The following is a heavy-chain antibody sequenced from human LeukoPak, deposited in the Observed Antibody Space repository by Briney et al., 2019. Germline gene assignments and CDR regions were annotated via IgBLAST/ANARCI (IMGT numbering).Heavy chain of an antibody. V-gene: IGHV4-38-2*02. CDR1: GYSISSGYY. CDR2: IYHSGST. CDR3: AAHSGYVY. D-gene: IGHD5-12*01. Sequence: TSETLSLTCTVSGYSISSGYYWGWIRQPPGKGLEWIGSIYHSGSTYYNPSLKSRVTISVDTSKNQFSLKLSSVTAADTAVYYCAAHSGYVYWGQGTLVTVSS. J-gene: IGHJ4*02.